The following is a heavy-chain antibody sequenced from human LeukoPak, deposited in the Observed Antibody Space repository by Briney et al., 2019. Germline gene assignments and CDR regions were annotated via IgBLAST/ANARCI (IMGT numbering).Heavy chain of an antibody. CDR2: VSTSGNI. J-gene: IGHJ5*02. CDR3: ARGRLGDCSGGSCPGAVWFDP. Sequence: SETLSPTCTVSGGSISSYFLSWIRQPAGKSLEWIGRVSTSGNINYNPSLKSRVTMSVDTSKNQFSLKLSYVTAADTAVYFCARGRLGDCSGGSCPGAVWFDPWGQGTLVTVSS. V-gene: IGHV4-4*07. CDR1: GGSISSYF. D-gene: IGHD2-15*01.